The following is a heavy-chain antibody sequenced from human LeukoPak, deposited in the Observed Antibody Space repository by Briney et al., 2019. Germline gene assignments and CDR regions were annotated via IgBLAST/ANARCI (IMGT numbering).Heavy chain of an antibody. J-gene: IGHJ3*02. CDR2: IYYSGST. V-gene: IGHV4-39*01. Sequence: SETLSLTCTVSGGSISSSSYYWGWIRQPPGKGLEWIGSIYYSGSTYYNPSLKSRVTISVDTSKNQFSLKLSSVTAADTAVYYCARHAPTVPGIAVAGYTFDIWGQGTMVTVSS. D-gene: IGHD6-19*01. CDR1: GGSISSSSYY. CDR3: ARHAPTVPGIAVAGYTFDI.